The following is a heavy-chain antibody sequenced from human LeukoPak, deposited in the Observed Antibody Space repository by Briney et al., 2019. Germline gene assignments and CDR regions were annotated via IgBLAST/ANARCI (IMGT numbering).Heavy chain of an antibody. CDR3: ACDNTRCTNGVCPDY. J-gene: IGHJ4*02. Sequence: GGSLRLSCAASGFTFSKYWMHWVRHDPGKGLVWVSRINADGSSTMYADSVKGRFTISRDNSKNTLYLEINSLRAEDTAVYYCACDNTRCTNGVCPDYWGQGTMVTVSS. V-gene: IGHV3-74*03. CDR1: GFTFSKYW. D-gene: IGHD2-8*01. CDR2: INADGSST.